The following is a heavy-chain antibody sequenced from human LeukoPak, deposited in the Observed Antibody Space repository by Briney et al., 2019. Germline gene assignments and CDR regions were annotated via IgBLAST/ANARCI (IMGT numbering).Heavy chain of an antibody. CDR1: GYTFTSYD. D-gene: IGHD3-10*01. CDR3: ARAEWFGELSLDY. Sequence: AASVKVSCKASGYTFTSYDINWVRQATGQGLEWMGWMNPNSGNKGYAQKFQGRVTMTRNTSISTAYMELSSLRSEDTAVYYCARAEWFGELSLDYWGQGTLVTVSS. V-gene: IGHV1-8*01. J-gene: IGHJ4*02. CDR2: MNPNSGNK.